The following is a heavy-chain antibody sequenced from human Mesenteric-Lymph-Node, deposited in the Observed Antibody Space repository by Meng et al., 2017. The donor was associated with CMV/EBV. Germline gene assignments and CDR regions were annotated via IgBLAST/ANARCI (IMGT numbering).Heavy chain of an antibody. Sequence: GGSLRLSCAASEFTFSTYWMSWVRQAPGKGLEWVANIKQDGSEKYYVDSVKGRFTISRDNAKNSLSLQMNNLRVEDAAVYYCARASGKSSAWYSLFDYWGQGTRVTVSS. J-gene: IGHJ4*02. CDR1: EFTFSTYW. CDR2: IKQDGSEK. D-gene: IGHD6-25*01. V-gene: IGHV3-7*01. CDR3: ARASGKSSAWYSLFDY.